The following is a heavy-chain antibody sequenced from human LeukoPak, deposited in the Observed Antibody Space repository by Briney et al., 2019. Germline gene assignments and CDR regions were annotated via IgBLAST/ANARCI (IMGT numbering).Heavy chain of an antibody. V-gene: IGHV1-3*01. CDR2: INAGNGNT. J-gene: IGHJ4*02. Sequence: ASVKVSCKASGYTFTSYAMHWVRQAPGQRLEWMGWINAGNGNTKYSQKFQGRVTITRDTSANTAYMELSSLRSEDTAVYYCARVYYDSSGYDYWGQGTLVTVSS. CDR1: GYTFTSYA. CDR3: ARVYYDSSGYDY. D-gene: IGHD3-22*01.